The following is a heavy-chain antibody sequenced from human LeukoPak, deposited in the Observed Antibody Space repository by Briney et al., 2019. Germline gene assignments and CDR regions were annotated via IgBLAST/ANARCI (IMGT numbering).Heavy chain of an antibody. CDR2: IRGSGGST. CDR1: GFTFSSYA. CDR3: AKGGIFGVAGYYYYMDV. V-gene: IGHV3-23*01. Sequence: EGSLRLSCAASGFTFSSYAMSWVRQAPGKGLEWVSAIRGSGGSTYYADSVKGRFTISRDNSKNTLYLQMNSLRAEDTAVYYCAKGGIFGVAGYYYYMDVWGKGTTVTVSS. J-gene: IGHJ6*03. D-gene: IGHD3-3*01.